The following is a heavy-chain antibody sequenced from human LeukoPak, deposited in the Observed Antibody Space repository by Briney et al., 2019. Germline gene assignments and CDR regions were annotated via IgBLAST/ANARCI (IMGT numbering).Heavy chain of an antibody. D-gene: IGHD3-22*01. J-gene: IGHJ4*02. CDR1: GFTLSSNY. CDR2: IYSGGST. Sequence: GGTLRLSCAVSGFTLSSNYMSWVRQAPGPGQEWVSVIYSGGSTYYADSVKGRFTISRDNSKNTRYLKMNSLRAEDTAVYYCAANYYDSSGYYYWGQGTLVTVSS. V-gene: IGHV3-66*01. CDR3: AANYYDSSGYYY.